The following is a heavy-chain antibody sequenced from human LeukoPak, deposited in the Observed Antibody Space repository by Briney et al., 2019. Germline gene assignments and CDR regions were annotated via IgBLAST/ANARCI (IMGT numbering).Heavy chain of an antibody. CDR1: GYTLTELS. V-gene: IGHV1-24*01. J-gene: IGHJ3*02. D-gene: IGHD3-10*01. Sequence: GASVKLSCKVSGYTLTELSMHWGRQAPGKGLEWMGGFDPEDGETIYAQKFEGRVTMTEDTSTDTAYMELSSLRSEDTAVYYCATHLWFGDAFDIWGQGTMVTVSS. CDR3: ATHLWFGDAFDI. CDR2: FDPEDGET.